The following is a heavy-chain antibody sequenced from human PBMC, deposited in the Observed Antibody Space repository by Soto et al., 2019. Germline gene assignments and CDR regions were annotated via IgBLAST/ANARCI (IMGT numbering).Heavy chain of an antibody. CDR2: IYYTGTT. V-gene: IGHV4-39*01. Sequence: SETLSLTCTVSGASISRSSCYWGWVRQPPGKGLEWIGSIYYTGTTYYNPSLKSRVTISVDTSNNQFSLRLTSVTAADTALYFCARTHDCSGGTCYSGYEYNWFDPWGQGTLVTVSS. J-gene: IGHJ5*02. CDR1: GASISRSSCY. D-gene: IGHD2-15*01. CDR3: ARTHDCSGGTCYSGYEYNWFDP.